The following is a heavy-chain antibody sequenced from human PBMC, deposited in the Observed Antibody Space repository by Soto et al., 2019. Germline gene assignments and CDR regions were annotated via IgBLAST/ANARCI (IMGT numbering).Heavy chain of an antibody. CDR2: IYYSGST. D-gene: IGHD3-22*01. CDR3: ARWKYYGSSGLDY. Sequence: SETLSLTCTVSGGSISSGDYYWSWIRQPPGKGLEWIGYIYYSGSTYYNPSLKSRVTISVDTSKNQFSLKLSSVTAADTAVYYCARWKYYGSSGLDYWGQGTLVTVSS. CDR1: GGSISSGDYY. J-gene: IGHJ4*02. V-gene: IGHV4-30-4*01.